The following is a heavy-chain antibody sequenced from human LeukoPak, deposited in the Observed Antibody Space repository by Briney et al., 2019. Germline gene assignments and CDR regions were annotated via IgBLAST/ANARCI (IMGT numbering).Heavy chain of an antibody. D-gene: IGHD3-10*01. CDR2: IYSGDST. CDR1: GFTVSGDS. Sequence: GGSLRLSCAASGFTVSGDSMSWVRQAPGKGLEWVSLIYSGDSTYYAASVKGRFTISRDNSKNTLYLQMNSLRAEDTAMYYCATVSGGDYFDYWGQGTLVTVSS. J-gene: IGHJ4*02. V-gene: IGHV3-53*01. CDR3: ATVSGGDYFDY.